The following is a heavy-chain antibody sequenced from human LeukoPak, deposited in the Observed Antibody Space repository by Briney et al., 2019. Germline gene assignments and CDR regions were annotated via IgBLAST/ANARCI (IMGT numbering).Heavy chain of an antibody. CDR3: ARAPSEIGGYYPEYFRH. Sequence: GGSLRLSCAASGFTFSSYWMHWVRQAPGKGLVWVSRIKSDGSTNYADSVKGRFTISRDNAKNTVSLQMNSLRAEDTGVYYCARAPSEIGGYYPEYFRHWGQDTLVTVSS. CDR1: GFTFSSYW. CDR2: IKSDGST. J-gene: IGHJ1*01. D-gene: IGHD3-22*01. V-gene: IGHV3-74*01.